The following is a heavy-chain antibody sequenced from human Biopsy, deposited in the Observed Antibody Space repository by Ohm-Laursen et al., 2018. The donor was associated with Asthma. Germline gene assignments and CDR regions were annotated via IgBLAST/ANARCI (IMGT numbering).Heavy chain of an antibody. D-gene: IGHD6-13*01. CDR3: ARGQKSAGDRWFDP. CDR2: IIPIFGIT. J-gene: IGHJ5*02. CDR1: GGTFSIYP. Sequence: ASVKVSCKASGGTFSIYPITWVRQAPGHGLEWMGGIIPIFGITNYAQKFQGRFTITADESTSTAYMEVSRLRSDDTAVYYCARGQKSAGDRWFDPWGQGTLVTVSS. V-gene: IGHV1-69*13.